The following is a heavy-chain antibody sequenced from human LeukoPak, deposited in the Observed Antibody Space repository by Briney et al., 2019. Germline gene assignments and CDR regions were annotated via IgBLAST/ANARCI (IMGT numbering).Heavy chain of an antibody. Sequence: GGSLRLSCAASGFTFSSYAMSWVRQAPGKGLEWVSAISGSGGSTSYADSVKGRFTISRDNAKNSLYLQMNSLRAEDTAVYYCARDSGYDSSGYYYFRYFNSWGQGTLVTVSS. D-gene: IGHD3-22*01. V-gene: IGHV3-23*01. CDR1: GFTFSSYA. J-gene: IGHJ4*02. CDR2: ISGSGGST. CDR3: ARDSGYDSSGYYYFRYFNS.